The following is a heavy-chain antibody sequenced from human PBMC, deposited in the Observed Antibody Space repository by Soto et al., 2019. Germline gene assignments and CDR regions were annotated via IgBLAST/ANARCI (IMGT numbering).Heavy chain of an antibody. V-gene: IGHV4-34*01. D-gene: IGHD5-12*01. Sequence: LSLTCAVYGGSFSGYYWSWIRQPPGKGLEWIGEINHSGSTNYNPSLKSRVTISVDTSKNQFSLKLSSVTAADTAVYYCARGGIKSSGYDYVFDYWGQGTLVTVSS. CDR2: INHSGST. J-gene: IGHJ4*02. CDR3: ARGGIKSSGYDYVFDY. CDR1: GGSFSGYY.